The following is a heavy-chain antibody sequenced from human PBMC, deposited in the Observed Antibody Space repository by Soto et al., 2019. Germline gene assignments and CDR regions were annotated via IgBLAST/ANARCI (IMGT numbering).Heavy chain of an antibody. CDR3: SSVFEN. Sequence: GGSLRLSCAASGFTFSNSWIHWVRQAPGKGLVWVSGVNSEGSATYYADSVKGRFTISRDNAKNTVHLQMNSLRADDTAMYYCSSVFENWGQGALVTV. J-gene: IGHJ4*02. CDR1: GFTFSNSW. CDR2: VNSEGSAT. V-gene: IGHV3-74*01.